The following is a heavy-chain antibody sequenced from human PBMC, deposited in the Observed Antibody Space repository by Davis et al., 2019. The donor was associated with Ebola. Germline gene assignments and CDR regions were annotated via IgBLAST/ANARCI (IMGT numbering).Heavy chain of an antibody. V-gene: IGHV1-18*01. CDR3: ARDLVVGAFDP. D-gene: IGHD2-15*01. CDR1: GYTFTGYG. J-gene: IGHJ5*02. Sequence: ASSVNVSCKASGYTFTGYGISWVRQAPGQELEWMGWISAYNGNTNYAQKLQGRVTMTTDTSTSTAYMELRSLRSDDTAVYYCARDLVVGAFDPWGQGTLVTVSS. CDR2: ISAYNGNT.